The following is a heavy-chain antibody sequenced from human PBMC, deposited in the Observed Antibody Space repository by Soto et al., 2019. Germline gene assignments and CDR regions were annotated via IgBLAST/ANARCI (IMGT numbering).Heavy chain of an antibody. Sequence: GGSLRLSCAASGITVITNYLSRVRQAPGQGLEWVSGIYSDGSTHYADSVKGRFTISRDNSKNTLYLQMNTLRAEDTGVYYCTRDPTTSIVTDYWGQGTLVTVSS. CDR2: IYSDGST. D-gene: IGHD2-21*01. CDR1: GITVITNY. J-gene: IGHJ4*02. CDR3: TRDPTTSIVTDY. V-gene: IGHV3-66*01.